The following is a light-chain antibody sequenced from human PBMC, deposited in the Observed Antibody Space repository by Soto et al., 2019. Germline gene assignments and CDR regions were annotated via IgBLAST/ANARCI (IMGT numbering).Light chain of an antibody. J-gene: IGKJ1*01. CDR3: LQVRSYPWT. CDR1: QAIRND. V-gene: IGKV1-17*01. Sequence: DIQMTQSPSSLSASVGDRITITCRASQAIRNDLAWFQQTPGKAPKRLIYAASTLHSGVPSGFSGSGSGTDFTLTISSLQPEDFATYFGLQVRSYPWTFGRGTKVDIK. CDR2: AAS.